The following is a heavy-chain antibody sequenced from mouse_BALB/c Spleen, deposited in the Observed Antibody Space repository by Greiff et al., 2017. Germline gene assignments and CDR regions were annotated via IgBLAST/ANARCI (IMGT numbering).Heavy chain of an antibody. D-gene: IGHD1-1*01. J-gene: IGHJ2*01. CDR3: ARWDYGSSYGYFDY. Sequence: EVQGVESGGGLVQPGGSRKLSCAASGFTFSSFGMHWVRQAPEKGLEWVAYISSGSSTIYYADTVKGRFTISRDNPKNTLFLQMTSLRSEDTAMYYCARWDYGSSYGYFDYWGQGTTLTVSS. V-gene: IGHV5-17*02. CDR1: GFTFSSFG. CDR2: ISSGSSTI.